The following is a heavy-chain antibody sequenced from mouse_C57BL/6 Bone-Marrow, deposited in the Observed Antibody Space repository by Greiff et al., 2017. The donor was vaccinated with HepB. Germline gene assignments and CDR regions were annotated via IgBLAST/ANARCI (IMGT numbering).Heavy chain of an antibody. J-gene: IGHJ4*01. V-gene: IGHV2-2*01. Sequence: QVQLKESGPGLVQPSQSLSITCTVSGFSLTSYGVHWVRQSPGKGLEWLGVIWSGGSTDYHAAFISRLSISKDNSKSQVFFKMNSMQADDKAIYYCARNLGLFITTVVATSDAMDYWGQGTSVTVSS. CDR1: GFSLTSYG. CDR2: IWSGGST. CDR3: ARNLGLFITTVVATSDAMDY. D-gene: IGHD1-1*01.